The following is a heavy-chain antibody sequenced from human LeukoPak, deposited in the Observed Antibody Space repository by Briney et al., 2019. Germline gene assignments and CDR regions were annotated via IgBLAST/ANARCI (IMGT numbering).Heavy chain of an antibody. CDR1: GYTLTELS. J-gene: IGHJ6*02. CDR3: ATGGMFELPADYYYGMVV. CDR2: FDPADDDT. Sequence: ASVKVSCKVSGYTLTELSMHWVRQTPGKGLEWMGGFDPADDDTIYAQKFQGRVIMTEDTSTDTAYMELSSLRSEDTAVYYCATGGMFELPADYYYGMVVWGQGTTVTVSS. D-gene: IGHD3-10*02. V-gene: IGHV1-24*01.